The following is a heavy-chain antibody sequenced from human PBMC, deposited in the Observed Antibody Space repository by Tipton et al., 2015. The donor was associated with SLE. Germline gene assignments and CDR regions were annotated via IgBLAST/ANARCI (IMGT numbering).Heavy chain of an antibody. V-gene: IGHV5-51*03. J-gene: IGHJ6*03. Sequence: QLVQSGAEVKKPGESLKISCKGSGYSFSNYWIGWVRQMPGKGLEWMGIIYPGDSETKYSPSFQGQVTISADKSISTAYLQWSSLKASDTAMYYCARSSTGTYSYYYMDVWGKGTTVTVSS. CDR1: GYSFSNYW. CDR3: ARSSTGTYSYYYMDV. D-gene: IGHD1-1*01. CDR2: IYPGDSET.